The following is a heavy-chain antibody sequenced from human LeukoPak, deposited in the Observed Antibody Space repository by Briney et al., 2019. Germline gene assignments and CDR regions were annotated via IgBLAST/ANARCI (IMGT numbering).Heavy chain of an antibody. Sequence: TSETLSLTCTVSGGSISSGGYYWSWIRQPPGKGLEWIGYIYHSGSTYYNPSLKSRVTISVGRSMNQFSLKLSSVTAADTAVYYCAGQYYYDSSGFLDYWGQGTLVTVSS. V-gene: IGHV4-30-2*01. J-gene: IGHJ4*02. D-gene: IGHD3-22*01. CDR1: GGSISSGGYY. CDR3: AGQYYYDSSGFLDY. CDR2: IYHSGST.